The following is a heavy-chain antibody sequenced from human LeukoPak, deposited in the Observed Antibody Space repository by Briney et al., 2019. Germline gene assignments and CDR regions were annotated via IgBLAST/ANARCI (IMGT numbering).Heavy chain of an antibody. CDR2: IIEDGNLK. CDR1: GFTFSAYW. V-gene: IGHV3-7*03. D-gene: IGHD3-22*01. CDR3: ARGTPLFRSGYLVPYFDY. J-gene: IGHJ4*02. Sequence: GESLRLSCAASGFTFSAYWMTWVRQAPGKGLAWVANIIEDGNLKYYVDSVKGRFTISRDNTKNSLYLQMKSLRADDTAVYYCARGTPLFRSGYLVPYFDYWGQGTLVTVSS.